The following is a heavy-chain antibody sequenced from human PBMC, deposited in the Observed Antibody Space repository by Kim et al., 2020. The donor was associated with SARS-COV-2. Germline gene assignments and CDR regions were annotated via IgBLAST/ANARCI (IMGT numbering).Heavy chain of an antibody. Sequence: PSLKSRVTMSVDTSKNQLSLKLGSVTAADTAVYYCARHFSGRATAMGFDYWGQGTLVTVSS. J-gene: IGHJ4*02. CDR3: ARHFSGRATAMGFDY. D-gene: IGHD5-18*01. V-gene: IGHV4-39*01.